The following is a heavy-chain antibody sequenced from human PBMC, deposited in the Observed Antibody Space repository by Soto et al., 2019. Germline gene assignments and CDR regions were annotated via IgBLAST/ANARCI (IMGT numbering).Heavy chain of an antibody. D-gene: IGHD1-26*01. J-gene: IGHJ4*02. Sequence: PSETLSLTCTVSGGSISSYYWSWIRQPPGKGLEWIGYIYYSGSTNYSPSLKSRLTISLDTSKNQFSLRLISVTAAATAVYYCARAIPWDSAATVLDYGGQGALVTVSS. CDR1: GGSISSYY. CDR3: ARAIPWDSAATVLDY. V-gene: IGHV4-59*12. CDR2: IYYSGST.